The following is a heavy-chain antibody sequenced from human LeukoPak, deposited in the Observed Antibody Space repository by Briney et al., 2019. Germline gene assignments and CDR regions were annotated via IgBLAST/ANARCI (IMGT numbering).Heavy chain of an antibody. CDR1: GYSISSGYY. CDR3: ARHFADYYDSSGAMDY. D-gene: IGHD3-22*01. Sequence: SETLSLTCSVSGYSISSGYYWGWIRQPPGKGLEWIGSIYHSGSTYYNPSLKSRVTISVDTSKNQFSLKLSSVNAADTAVYYCARHFADYYDSSGAMDYWGQGTLVTVSS. CDR2: IYHSGST. V-gene: IGHV4-38-2*02. J-gene: IGHJ4*02.